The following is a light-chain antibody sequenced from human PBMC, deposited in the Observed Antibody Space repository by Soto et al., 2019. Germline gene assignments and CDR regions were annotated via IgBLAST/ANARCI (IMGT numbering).Light chain of an antibody. CDR1: QSVSSW. Sequence: DIQMTQSPSTLSASVGDRVTITCRASQSVSSWLAWYQQKPGKAPKLLIYDASSLESGVPSRFSGSGSGTEFTLPISSLQPDDFATYYCQQYNSYSLLTFGGGTKVEIK. J-gene: IGKJ4*01. CDR3: QQYNSYSLLT. V-gene: IGKV1-5*01. CDR2: DAS.